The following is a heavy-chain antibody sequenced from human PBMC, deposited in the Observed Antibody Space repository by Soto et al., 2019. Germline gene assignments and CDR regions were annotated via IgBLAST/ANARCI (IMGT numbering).Heavy chain of an antibody. CDR2: ISSSSSTI. V-gene: IGHV3-48*02. CDR3: ARDGPTIVPALYFDY. Sequence: EVQLVESGGGLVQPGGSLRLSCAASGFTFSSYSMNWVRQAPGKGLEWVSYISSSSSTIYYADSVKGRFTISRDNAKNSLYLQRNSLRDEDTAVYYCARDGPTIVPALYFDYLGQGTLVTVSS. CDR1: GFTFSSYS. J-gene: IGHJ4*02. D-gene: IGHD3-22*01.